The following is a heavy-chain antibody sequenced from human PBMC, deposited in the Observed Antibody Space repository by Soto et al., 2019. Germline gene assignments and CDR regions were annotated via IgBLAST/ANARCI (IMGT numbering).Heavy chain of an antibody. CDR3: ARGGGSPYHNHEFDF. Sequence: HVQLQESGPGLVKPSETLSLTCTVSGASITQYYWNWIRQSPGKGLEWIVSVSSTVSTVYNPSLTSRVTFSLDTSKNQFSLTLNSVTATDTAVYPCARGGGSPYHNHEFDFWGPGTLVTVSS. J-gene: IGHJ4*02. V-gene: IGHV4-59*01. CDR1: GASITQYY. CDR2: VSSTVST. D-gene: IGHD6-13*01.